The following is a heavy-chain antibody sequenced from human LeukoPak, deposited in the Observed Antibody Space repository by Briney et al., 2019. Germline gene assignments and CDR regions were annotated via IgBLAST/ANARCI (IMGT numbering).Heavy chain of an antibody. Sequence: SVKVSCKASGGTFSSYAISWVRQAPGQGLEWMGGIIPIFGTANYAQKFQGRVTITADESTSTAYMELSSLRSDDTAVYYCAREKGTTHTFDYWGQGTLVTVSS. CDR1: GGTFSSYA. J-gene: IGHJ4*02. CDR2: IIPIFGTA. D-gene: IGHD1/OR15-1a*01. CDR3: AREKGTTHTFDY. V-gene: IGHV1-69*13.